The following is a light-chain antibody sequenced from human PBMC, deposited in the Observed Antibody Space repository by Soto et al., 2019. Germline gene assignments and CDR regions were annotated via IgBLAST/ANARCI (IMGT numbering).Light chain of an antibody. J-gene: IGKJ5*01. CDR2: SAS. Sequence: DKQMNNFLSCVCVDVGDRVTITSRASQGISSWLAWYQQKPGKAPKLLIYSASSLHSGVPSRFSGSRSGTDFTLTICSLQPEDFATYYCQLANSFPLTFGDGTRLEIK. V-gene: IGKV1-12*01. CDR1: QGISSW. CDR3: QLANSFPLT.